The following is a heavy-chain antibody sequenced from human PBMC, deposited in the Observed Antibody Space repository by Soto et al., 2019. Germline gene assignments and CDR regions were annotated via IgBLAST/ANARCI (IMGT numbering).Heavy chain of an antibody. CDR1: GGSISSGDYY. J-gene: IGHJ6*02. CDR2: IYYSGST. Sequence: QVQLQESGPGLVKPSQTLSLTCTVSGGSISSGDYYWSWIRQPPGKGLEWIGYIYYSGSTYHNPSLMRRVTLSVEASKNQFSPKLSSVTAADTAVYYCASVSEYYYYGMDVWGQGTTVTVSS. CDR3: ASVSEYYYYGMDV. D-gene: IGHD3-16*01. V-gene: IGHV4-30-4*01.